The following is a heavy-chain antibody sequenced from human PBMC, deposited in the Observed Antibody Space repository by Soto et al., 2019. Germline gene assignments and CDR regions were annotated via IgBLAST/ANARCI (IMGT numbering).Heavy chain of an antibody. V-gene: IGHV3-64*01. J-gene: IGHJ6*02. CDR1: GFTFSNYA. CDR3: ARVGYDSSGYYVRYYYGMDV. Sequence: EVQLVESGGGLVQPGGSLRLSCAASGFTFSNYAMHWVRQAPGKGLEYVSAISSNGGSTYYANSVKGRFTISRDNSKNTLYLQMGSLRAADMAVYYCARVGYDSSGYYVRYYYGMDVWVQGTTVSVSS. D-gene: IGHD3-22*01. CDR2: ISSNGGST.